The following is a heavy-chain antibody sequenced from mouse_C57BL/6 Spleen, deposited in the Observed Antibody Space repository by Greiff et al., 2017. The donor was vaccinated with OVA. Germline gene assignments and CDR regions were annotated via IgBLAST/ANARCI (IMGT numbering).Heavy chain of an antibody. D-gene: IGHD1-1*01. CDR1: GYTFTSYW. CDR2: IDPSDSYT. J-gene: IGHJ4*01. Sequence: QVQLQQPGAELVKPGASVKLSCKASGYTFTSYWMQWVKQRPGQGLEWIGEIDPSDSYTNYNQKFKGKATLTVDTSSSTAYMKLSSLTSEDSAVYYCARWEDDYYGSSLRYYAMDYWGQGTSVTVSS. V-gene: IGHV1-50*01. CDR3: ARWEDDYYGSSLRYYAMDY.